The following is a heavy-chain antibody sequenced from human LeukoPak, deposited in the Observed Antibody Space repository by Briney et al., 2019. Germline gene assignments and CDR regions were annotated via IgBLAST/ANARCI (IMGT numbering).Heavy chain of an antibody. CDR2: IGDSGGST. CDR1: GFTFSRFG. Sequence: PGGSLRLSCAASGFTFSRFGMSWVRQAPGKGLEWVSDIGDSGGSTYYADSVKGRFTISRDNSKNTLYLQMNSLRAEDTAVYYATGHISSSHWGQGTLVTVSS. J-gene: IGHJ4*02. CDR3: TGHISSSH. D-gene: IGHD6-13*01. V-gene: IGHV3-23*01.